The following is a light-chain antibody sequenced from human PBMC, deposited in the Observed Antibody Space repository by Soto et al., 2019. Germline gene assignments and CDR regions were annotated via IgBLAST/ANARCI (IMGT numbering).Light chain of an antibody. CDR3: SSYTTSNTRQIV. J-gene: IGLJ1*01. CDR2: DVS. Sequence: QSALTQPASVSGSPGQRITISCTGTSSNVGGYNYVSWYQHHPGKAPKLMIFDVSNRPSGVSNRCSGSKSGNTASLPISGLQPEDEADYYCSSYTTSNTRQIVFGTGTKLTVL. CDR1: SSNVGGYNY. V-gene: IGLV2-14*03.